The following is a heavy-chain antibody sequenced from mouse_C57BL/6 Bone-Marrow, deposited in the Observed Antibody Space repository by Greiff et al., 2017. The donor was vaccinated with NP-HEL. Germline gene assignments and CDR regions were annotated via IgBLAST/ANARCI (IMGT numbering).Heavy chain of an antibody. Sequence: QVQLQQSGPGLVQPSQSLSITCTVSGFSLTSYGVHWVRQSPGQGLEWLGVIWRGGGTAYNAAFMSRLSITKDNSKSKVFIKMNSLQADDTAIYYCAKKEGNAMDYWGQGTSVTVSS. CDR2: IWRGGGT. CDR1: GFSLTSYG. CDR3: AKKEGNAMDY. J-gene: IGHJ4*01. V-gene: IGHV2-5*01.